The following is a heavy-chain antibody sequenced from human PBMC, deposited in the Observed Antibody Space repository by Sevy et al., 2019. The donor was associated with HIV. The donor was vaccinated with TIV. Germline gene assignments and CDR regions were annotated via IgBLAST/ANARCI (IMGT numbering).Heavy chain of an antibody. CDR1: GFPVSSNY. V-gene: IGHV3-66*01. Sequence: GGSLRLSCAASGFPVSSNYMSWVRQAPGKGLEWVSVIYSDGSTYHADSVKGRFTISRDNSKNTRYLKMNSLGVEDTAVYYCARGKSGYGYGLDYWGQGTLVTVSS. CDR3: ARGKSGYGYGLDY. D-gene: IGHD5-18*01. J-gene: IGHJ4*02. CDR2: IYSDGST.